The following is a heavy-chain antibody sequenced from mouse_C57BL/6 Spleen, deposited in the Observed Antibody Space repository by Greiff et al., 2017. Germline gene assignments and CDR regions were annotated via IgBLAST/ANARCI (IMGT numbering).Heavy chain of an antibody. CDR3: ARRGTAQATFDY. Sequence: VQVVESGPELVKPGASVKISCKASGYAFSSSWMNWVKQRPGKGLEWIGRIYPGDGDTNYNGKFKGKATLTADKSSSTAYVQLSSLTSEDSAVYFYARRGTAQATFDYWGQGTTLTVSS. CDR2: IYPGDGDT. V-gene: IGHV1-82*01. J-gene: IGHJ2*01. CDR1: GYAFSSSW. D-gene: IGHD3-2*02.